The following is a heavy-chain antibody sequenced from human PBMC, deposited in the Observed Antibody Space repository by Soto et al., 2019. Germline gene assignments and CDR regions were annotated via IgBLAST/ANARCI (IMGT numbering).Heavy chain of an antibody. D-gene: IGHD2-21*02. CDR1: GFTFRSYG. J-gene: IGHJ4*02. Sequence: QVQLVESGGGVVQPGRSLRLSCAASGFTFRSYGMHWVRQAPGKGLEWVAVISYDGSNKYYADSVKGRFTISRDNSKNTLYLQMNSLRAEDTAVYYCAKDLVVVTAIPDYFDYWGQGTLVTVSS. V-gene: IGHV3-30*18. CDR3: AKDLVVVTAIPDYFDY. CDR2: ISYDGSNK.